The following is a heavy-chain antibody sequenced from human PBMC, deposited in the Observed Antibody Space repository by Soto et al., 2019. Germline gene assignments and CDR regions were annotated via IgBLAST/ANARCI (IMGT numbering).Heavy chain of an antibody. J-gene: IGHJ6*02. CDR2: IWYDGSNK. D-gene: IGHD4-17*01. CDR1: GFTFSSYG. CDR3: AGPVTTPGEAYGMDV. V-gene: IGHV3-33*01. Sequence: QVQLVESGGGVVQPGRSLRLSCAASGFTFSSYGMHWVRQAPGKGLEWVAVIWYDGSNKYYADSLKGRFTISRDNSKNTLYLQMNSLRAEDTAVYYCAGPVTTPGEAYGMDVWGQGTTVTVSS.